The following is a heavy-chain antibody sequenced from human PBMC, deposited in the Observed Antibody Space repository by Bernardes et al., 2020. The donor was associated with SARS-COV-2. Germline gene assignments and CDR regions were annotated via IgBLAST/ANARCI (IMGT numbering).Heavy chain of an antibody. D-gene: IGHD4-17*01. J-gene: IGHJ6*02. V-gene: IGHV4-34*01. CDR1: GGSFSGYY. CDR3: ARVDTVRYYYGMDV. CDR2: INHSGST. Sequence: SETLSLTCAVYGGSFSGYYWSWIRQPPGKGLEWIGEINHSGSTNYNPSLKSRVTISVDTSKNQFSLKLSSVTAADTAVYYCARVDTVRYYYGMDVWGQGTTVTVSS.